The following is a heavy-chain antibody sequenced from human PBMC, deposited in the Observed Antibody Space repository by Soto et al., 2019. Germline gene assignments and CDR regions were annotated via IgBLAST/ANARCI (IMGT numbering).Heavy chain of an antibody. CDR1: GGSISTSYY. Sequence: QVQLQESGPGLVKTSETLSLTCTVSGGSISTSYYWGWVRQPPGKGLEWIGTIYYSGSTYYNWSLEWLPPISIHTSGGQFSRKLRSVTAADAALYYCARLDGSLYDPDIGSYTTFWYFDLCGRGPLVTVSS. CDR2: IYYSGST. CDR3: ARLDGSLYDPDIGSYTTFWYFDL. D-gene: IGHD3-3*01. J-gene: IGHJ2*01. V-gene: IGHV4-39*01.